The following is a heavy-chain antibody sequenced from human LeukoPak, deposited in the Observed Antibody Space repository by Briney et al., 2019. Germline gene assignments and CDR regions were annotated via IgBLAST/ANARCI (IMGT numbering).Heavy chain of an antibody. Sequence: PGGSLRLSCAASGFTFSSYAMSWVRQAPGKGLEWVSAINTPGGSTYYADSVKGRFTISRDNSKNTLYPQMNSLRAEDTALYYCARDKSSGYYYFDYWGQGTLVTVSS. CDR3: ARDKSSGYYYFDY. J-gene: IGHJ4*02. V-gene: IGHV3-23*01. D-gene: IGHD3-22*01. CDR2: INTPGGST. CDR1: GFTFSSYA.